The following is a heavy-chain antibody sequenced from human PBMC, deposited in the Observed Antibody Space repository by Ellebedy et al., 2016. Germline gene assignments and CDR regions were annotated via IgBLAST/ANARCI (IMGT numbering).Heavy chain of an antibody. J-gene: IGHJ1*01. CDR2: ISSSGSTI. Sequence: GESLKISXAASGFTFSDYYMSWIRQAPGKGLEWVSYISSSGSTIYYADSVKGRFTISRDNSKNTLYLQMNSLRAEDTAVYYCARDSPSGKELWGQGTLVTVSS. D-gene: IGHD3-3*01. CDR3: ARDSPSGKEL. V-gene: IGHV3-11*01. CDR1: GFTFSDYY.